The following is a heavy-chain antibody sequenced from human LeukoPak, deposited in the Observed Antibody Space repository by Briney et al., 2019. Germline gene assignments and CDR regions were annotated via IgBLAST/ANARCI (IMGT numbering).Heavy chain of an antibody. J-gene: IGHJ6*02. CDR3: ARDTGSSWYQNYYYYGMDV. Sequence: ASVKVSCKASGYTFTSYGISWVRQAPGQGLEWMGWISAYNGNTNYAQKLQGRVTMTTDTSTSTAYMELRSLRSDDTAAYYCARDTGSSWYQNYYYYGMDVWGQGTTVTVSS. D-gene: IGHD6-13*01. CDR2: ISAYNGNT. V-gene: IGHV1-18*01. CDR1: GYTFTSYG.